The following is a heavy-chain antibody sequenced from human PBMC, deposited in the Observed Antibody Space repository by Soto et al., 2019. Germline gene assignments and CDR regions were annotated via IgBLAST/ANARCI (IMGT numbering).Heavy chain of an antibody. CDR2: INGVFGTT. J-gene: IGHJ4*02. V-gene: IGHV1-69*06. CDR1: GNTFSNYI. Sequence: QVQLVQSGAEVKTPGSSVKVSCKASGNTFSNYIIGWVRQAPGQGLEWLGGINGVFGTTDYAQNFQDRLTITADKSTSTVSMDMNGLKSEDTAVYYCARKAGGCTFSTCYIFDYWGQGTLVTVS. CDR3: ARKAGGCTFSTCYIFDY. D-gene: IGHD2-2*02.